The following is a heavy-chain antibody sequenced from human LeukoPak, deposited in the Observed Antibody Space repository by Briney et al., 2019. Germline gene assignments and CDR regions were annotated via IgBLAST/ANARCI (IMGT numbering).Heavy chain of an antibody. Sequence: SVKVSCKASGDTFSSYAISWVRQARGQGLEWMGRISPMFGTANYAQKFQGRVTITTDESTSTAYIELSSLRSEDTAVYYCARGQLVAQGYYYDYYMDVWGKGTTVTVSS. J-gene: IGHJ6*03. CDR2: ISPMFGTA. CDR1: GDTFSSYA. V-gene: IGHV1-69*05. CDR3: ARGQLVAQGYYYDYYMDV. D-gene: IGHD6-13*01.